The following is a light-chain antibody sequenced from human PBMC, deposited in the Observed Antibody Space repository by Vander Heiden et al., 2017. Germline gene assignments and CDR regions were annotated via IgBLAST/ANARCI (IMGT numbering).Light chain of an antibody. CDR3: QQSYITLAWT. Sequence: IQLTQSPSALSASVGDRVTITWRASQSISTYLNWYQQKTGRAPKVLIYDAFILESGVPSRFSGSGSGTDFTLTISSLQPEDFGTYYCQQSYITLAWTLGQGTKVEIK. J-gene: IGKJ1*01. CDR1: QSISTY. CDR2: DAF. V-gene: IGKV1-39*01.